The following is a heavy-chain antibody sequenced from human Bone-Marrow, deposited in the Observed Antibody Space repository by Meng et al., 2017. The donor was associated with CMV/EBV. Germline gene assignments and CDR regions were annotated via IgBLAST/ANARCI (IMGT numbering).Heavy chain of an antibody. V-gene: IGHV3-23*01. D-gene: IGHD3-22*01. CDR3: AKVMHDSSGYYYFDY. CDR2: ISGSGSST. CDR1: GFSISSYA. Sequence: SGFSISSYAMSWVRQAPGKGLEWVSGISGSGSSTYYADSVEGRFTISRDNSKNTLYLQMNSLRVDDTAVYYCAKVMHDSSGYYYFDYWGQGTLVTVSS. J-gene: IGHJ4*02.